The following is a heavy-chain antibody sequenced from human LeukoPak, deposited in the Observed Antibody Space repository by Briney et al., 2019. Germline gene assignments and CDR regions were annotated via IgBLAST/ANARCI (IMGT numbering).Heavy chain of an antibody. J-gene: IGHJ4*02. CDR1: GYTFTGYY. V-gene: IGHV1-2*04. CDR2: INPNSGGT. Sequence: EASVKVSCKASGYTFTGYYMHWVRQAPGRGLEWMGWINPNSGGTNYAQKFQGWVTMTRDTSISTAYMELSRLRSDDTAVYYCARDLTYYDILTGYPSPGDYWGQGTLVTVSS. D-gene: IGHD3-9*01. CDR3: ARDLTYYDILTGYPSPGDY.